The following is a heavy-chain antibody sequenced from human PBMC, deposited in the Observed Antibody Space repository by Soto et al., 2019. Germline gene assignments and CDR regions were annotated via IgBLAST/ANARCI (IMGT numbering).Heavy chain of an antibody. V-gene: IGHV4-59*01. CDR2: IYYSGST. Sequence: SETLSLTCTVSGGSITTYYWSWIRQPPGKGLEWIGHIYYSGSTNYNPSLKSRVTISVDTPKNQFSLKLSSLTAADMAVYYCARGSGNPYFASWGQGILVTVSS. CDR1: GGSITTYY. D-gene: IGHD3-3*01. J-gene: IGHJ4*02. CDR3: ARGSGNPYFAS.